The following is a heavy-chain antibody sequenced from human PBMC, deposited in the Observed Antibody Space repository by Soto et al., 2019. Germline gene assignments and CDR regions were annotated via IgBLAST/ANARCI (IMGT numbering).Heavy chain of an antibody. J-gene: IGHJ4*02. V-gene: IGHV3-23*01. Sequence: EVQLLESGGGLVQPGGSLRLPCTASGFIFSTYAMGWVGQAPGKGLKGVSPIRASGTVYYADSVEGRFTISRDNSKNTLSLQMNGLRAEDSAIYYCAKDRGDSSWPYFDFWGQGTPVTVSS. D-gene: IGHD6-13*01. CDR2: IRASGTV. CDR1: GFIFSTYA. CDR3: AKDRGDSSWPYFDF.